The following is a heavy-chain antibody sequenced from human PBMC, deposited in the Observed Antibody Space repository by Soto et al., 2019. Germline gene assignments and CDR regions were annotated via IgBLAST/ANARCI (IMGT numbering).Heavy chain of an antibody. Sequence: GVLRLSCAASGLNVGAFAVNWVRQAPGKGLEWVSGISVSDAFIYYADSVRGRFSISRDASENILYLQMNSLRVDDTALYYCTRETVAGITGLDYWGPGTLVTVSS. CDR3: TRETVAGITGLDY. D-gene: IGHD1-20*01. CDR1: GLNVGAFA. CDR2: ISVSDAFI. V-gene: IGHV3-23*01. J-gene: IGHJ4*02.